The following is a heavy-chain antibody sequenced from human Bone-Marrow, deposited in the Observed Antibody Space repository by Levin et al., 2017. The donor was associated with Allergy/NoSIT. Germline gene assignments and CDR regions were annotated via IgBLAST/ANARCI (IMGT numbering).Heavy chain of an antibody. CDR2: IYPGDSDT. J-gene: IGHJ3*02. Sequence: GESLKISCRGFGYRFPDYWIAWVRQMPGKGLEWMGIIYPGDSDTIYSPSFQGQATISVDKSIATAYLQWSSLKASDTAIYYCARREVGVDEENAFDIWGQGTMVTVSS. CDR3: ARREVGVDEENAFDI. V-gene: IGHV5-51*01. CDR1: GYRFPDYW. D-gene: IGHD1-26*01.